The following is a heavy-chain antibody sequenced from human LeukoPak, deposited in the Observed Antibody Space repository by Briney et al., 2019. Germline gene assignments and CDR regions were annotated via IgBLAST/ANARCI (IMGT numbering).Heavy chain of an antibody. D-gene: IGHD2-2*01. J-gene: IGHJ5*02. CDR2: IIPILGTA. Sequence: SVKVSCKASGGTFSSHAISWVRQAPGQGLEWMGGIIPILGTADYEQNFQGRVTITVDESTSTAYMELSSLRSEDTALYYCARIVPAAINWFDPWGPGTLVTVSS. V-gene: IGHV1-69*13. CDR1: GGTFSSHA. CDR3: ARIVPAAINWFDP.